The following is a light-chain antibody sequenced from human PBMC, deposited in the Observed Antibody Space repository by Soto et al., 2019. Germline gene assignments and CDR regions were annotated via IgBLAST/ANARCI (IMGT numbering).Light chain of an antibody. CDR1: QRVTSDF. J-gene: IGKJ1*01. CDR3: QQYGSSLTWT. Sequence: EVVLTQSPGTLSLSPGETATLSCRATQRVTSDFLAWYQQKPGQAPRLLIYGASSRATGIPDRFSGSGSGTDFTLTISRLEPEDFAVYYCQQYGSSLTWTFGQGTKVDLK. V-gene: IGKV3-20*01. CDR2: GAS.